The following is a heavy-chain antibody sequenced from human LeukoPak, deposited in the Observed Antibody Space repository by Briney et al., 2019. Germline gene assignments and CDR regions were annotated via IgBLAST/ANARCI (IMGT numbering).Heavy chain of an antibody. V-gene: IGHV3-11*01. J-gene: IGHJ3*02. CDR1: GFTFSDYY. D-gene: IGHD3-22*01. CDR2: ISSSGSTI. CDR3: AKDRRAYDSTSGDAFDI. Sequence: GGSLRLSCAASGFTFSDYYMSWIRQAPGKGLEWVSYISSSGSTIYYADSVKGRFTISRDNSKNTLYLQMNSLRAEDTAVYYCAKDRRAYDSTSGDAFDIWGQGTMVTVSS.